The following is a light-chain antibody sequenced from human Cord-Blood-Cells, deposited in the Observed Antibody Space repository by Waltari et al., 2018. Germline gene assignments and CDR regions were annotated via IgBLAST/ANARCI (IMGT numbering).Light chain of an antibody. CDR3: CSYAGSSTYV. V-gene: IGLV2-23*01. Sequence: QSALTQPASVSGSPGQSITISCTGTSSDVGRYNLVSWYQKHPGKAPKLMIYEGSKRPSGVSNLFSGDKSRNTASLTISGLQAEDEADYYCCSYAGSSTYVFGTETKVTVL. CDR2: EGS. CDR1: SSDVGRYNL. J-gene: IGLJ1*01.